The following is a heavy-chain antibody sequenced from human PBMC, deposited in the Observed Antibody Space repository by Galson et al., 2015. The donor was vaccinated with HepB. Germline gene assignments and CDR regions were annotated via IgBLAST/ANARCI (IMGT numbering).Heavy chain of an antibody. CDR3: AHGRANAFEV. CDR2: TYYRSKWYY. Sequence: CAISGDSVSRNGAAWNWIRQSPSRGLEWLGRTYYRSKWYYDYAVSVKSRIAINPDTSKNQFSLQLNSVTPEDTAMYYCAHGRANAFEVWGQGTMVTLSS. V-gene: IGHV6-1*01. CDR1: GDSVSRNGAA. J-gene: IGHJ3*01. D-gene: IGHD1-26*01.